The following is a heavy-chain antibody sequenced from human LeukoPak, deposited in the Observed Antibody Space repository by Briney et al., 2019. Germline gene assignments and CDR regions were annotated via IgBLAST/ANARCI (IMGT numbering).Heavy chain of an antibody. J-gene: IGHJ4*02. V-gene: IGHV4-59*01. CDR2: IYYSGST. CDR1: GGSISSYY. D-gene: IGHD3-9*01. Sequence: KPSETLSLTCTVSGGSISSYYWSWVRQPPGKGLEWIGYIYYSGSTNYNPSLKSRVTISVDTSKNQFSLKLSSVTAADTAVYYCARGLAYYDILTGYYTGSLHRVYYFDYWGQGTLVTVSS. CDR3: ARGLAYYDILTGYYTGSLHRVYYFDY.